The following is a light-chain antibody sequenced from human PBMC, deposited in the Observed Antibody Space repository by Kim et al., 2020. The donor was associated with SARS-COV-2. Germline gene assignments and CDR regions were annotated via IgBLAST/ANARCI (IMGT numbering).Light chain of an antibody. CDR3: QQYYHTPIT. CDR2: WAS. CDR1: QSLLYTSNNQNY. V-gene: IGKV4-1*01. J-gene: IGKJ4*01. Sequence: DIVMTQSPDSLAVSLGERATLNCSSSQSLLYTSNNQNYLAWYQQKPGQPPKLFFYWASTRESGVPDRFSVSGSGTEFTLTISSLQAEDAAIYYCQQYYHTPITFGGGTKVDIK.